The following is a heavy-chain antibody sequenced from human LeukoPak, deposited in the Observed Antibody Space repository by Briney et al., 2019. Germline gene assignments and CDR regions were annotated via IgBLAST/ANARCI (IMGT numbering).Heavy chain of an antibody. J-gene: IGHJ4*02. Sequence: ASVKVSCKASGYNFSTYGISWVRQAPGQGLEWMGWISAYNGDTNYAQKVQGRLTMTTDTSTSTAYMELRSLRSDDSAVYYCARDMVGATRYHDYWGQGILVTVSS. CDR2: ISAYNGDT. CDR3: ARDMVGATRYHDY. D-gene: IGHD1-26*01. CDR1: GYNFSTYG. V-gene: IGHV1-18*01.